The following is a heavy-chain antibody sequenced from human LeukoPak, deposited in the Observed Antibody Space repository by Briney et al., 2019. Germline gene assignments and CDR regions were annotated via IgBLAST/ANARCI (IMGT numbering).Heavy chain of an antibody. CDR2: ISAGGDST. V-gene: IGHV3-23*01. J-gene: IGHJ4*02. D-gene: IGHD2-15*01. Sequence: GGSLRLSCAVSGFTFSSYAFTWVRQAPGKGLESVSAISAGGDSTYYADSVKGRFTISRDHSKNTLYLQMNSLRAEDTAVYYCAKDGGQDFHYWGQEPLDSVPS. CDR1: GFTFSSYA. CDR3: AKDGGQDFHY.